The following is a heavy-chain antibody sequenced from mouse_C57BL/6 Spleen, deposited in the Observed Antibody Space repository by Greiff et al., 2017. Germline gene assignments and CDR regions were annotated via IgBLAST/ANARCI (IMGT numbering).Heavy chain of an antibody. Sequence: DVMLQESGPGLVKPSQSLSLTCSVTGYSITSGYYWNLIRQFPGNKLEWMGYIGYDGSNNYNPSLKNRISITRDTSKNQFFLKLNSVTTEYTATYYCARENAYWGQGTLVTVSA. J-gene: IGHJ3*01. V-gene: IGHV3-6*01. CDR3: ARENAY. CDR1: GYSITSGYY. CDR2: IGYDGSN.